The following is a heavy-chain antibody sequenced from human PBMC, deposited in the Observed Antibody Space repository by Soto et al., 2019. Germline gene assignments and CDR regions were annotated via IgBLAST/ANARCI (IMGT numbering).Heavy chain of an antibody. V-gene: IGHV3-9*01. CDR3: AKAGGRWLQPFDY. CDR2: FSWNSGSI. CDR1: GFTFDDYA. J-gene: IGHJ4*02. Sequence: GGSLRLSCAASGFTFDDYAMHWVRQAPGKGLEWVSGFSWNSGSIGYADSVKGRFTISRDNAKNSLYLQMNSLRAEDTALYYCAKAGGRWLQPFDYWGQGTLVIVSS. D-gene: IGHD1-26*01.